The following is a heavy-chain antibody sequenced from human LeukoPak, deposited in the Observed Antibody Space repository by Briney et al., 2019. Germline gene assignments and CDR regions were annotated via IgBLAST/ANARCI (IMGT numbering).Heavy chain of an antibody. CDR2: IIGSGGTT. CDR1: GFTFSGYA. CDR3: AKNSGYNSYYFHY. J-gene: IGHJ4*02. D-gene: IGHD3-22*01. V-gene: IGHV3-23*01. Sequence: GGSLRLSCAVSGFTFSGYAMSWVRQAPGKGLEWVSTIIGSGGTTYYADSVRGRFTISRDNSKSTLYLQMNSLRADDTAVFYCAKNSGYNSYYFHYWGQGTLVTASS.